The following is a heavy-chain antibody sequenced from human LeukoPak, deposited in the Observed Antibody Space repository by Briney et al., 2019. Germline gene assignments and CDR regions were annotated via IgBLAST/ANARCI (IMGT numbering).Heavy chain of an antibody. Sequence: PSETLPLTCTVSGGSISSYYWTWIRQPPGKGLEWIGYVYYSGSTDYNPSLKSRVTISVVTSNKQFSLNLSSVTAADTAVYYCARRCSGPTCYTDAYDIWGQGTMVTVSS. CDR2: VYYSGST. CDR3: ARRCSGPTCYTDAYDI. J-gene: IGHJ3*02. CDR1: GGSISSYY. D-gene: IGHD2-2*02. V-gene: IGHV4-59*08.